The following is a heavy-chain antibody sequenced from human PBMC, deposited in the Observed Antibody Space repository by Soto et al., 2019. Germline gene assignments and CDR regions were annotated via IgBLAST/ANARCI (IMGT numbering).Heavy chain of an antibody. D-gene: IGHD3-10*01. CDR2: IYYSGST. J-gene: IGHJ4*02. CDR3: ARHQVTMVRDQIDY. CDR1: GGSISSSSYY. Sequence: SETLSLSCTVSGGSISSSSYYWGWIRQPPGKGLEWIGSIYYSGSTYYNPSLKSRVTISVDTSKNQFSLKLSSVTAAYSAVYYCARHQVTMVRDQIDYWGQGTLVTVSS. V-gene: IGHV4-39*01.